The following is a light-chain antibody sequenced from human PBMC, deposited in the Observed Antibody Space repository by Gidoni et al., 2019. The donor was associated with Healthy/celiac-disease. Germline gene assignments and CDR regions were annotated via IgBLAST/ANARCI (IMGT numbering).Light chain of an antibody. CDR3: QQFNSYPVT. V-gene: IGKV1-13*02. J-gene: IGKJ4*01. CDR2: DAS. CDR1: QGISSA. Sequence: AIQLTQSPSSLSASVGDRVTITCRASQGISSALAWYQQKPGKAPKLLIYDASSLESGVPSRVSGSGSGTDFTLTISSLQPEEFATYYCQQFNSYPVTFXGXTKVEIK.